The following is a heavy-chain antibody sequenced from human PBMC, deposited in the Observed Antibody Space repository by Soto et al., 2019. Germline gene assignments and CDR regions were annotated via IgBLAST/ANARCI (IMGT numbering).Heavy chain of an antibody. J-gene: IGHJ6*01. Sequence: SETLALTCSVSGGSTSSADYYWALPRQPPGKGLEWIGTIYYSGSTYSNPSLKSRVAMSKDTSNSQFTLDMRKVTAPATAVYSCASIRYYDSTGALDVWGQGATVTVSS. D-gene: IGHD3-22*01. CDR2: IYYSGST. CDR3: ASIRYYDSTGALDV. CDR1: GGSTSSADYY. V-gene: IGHV4-39*01.